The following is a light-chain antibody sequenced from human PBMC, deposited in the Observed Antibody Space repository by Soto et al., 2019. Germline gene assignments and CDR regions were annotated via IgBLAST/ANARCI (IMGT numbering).Light chain of an antibody. J-gene: IGKJ1*01. CDR3: QHYKEYSWT. V-gene: IGKV1-5*03. CDR2: TTS. CDR1: QSISRW. Sequence: DIHLTQSPSTLSASVGDRITITCRASQSISRWFAWYQQKPGKAPKLLIYTTSSLESGVPSSFSGSGSGTEFTLTISSLQPDDFAPYYRQHYKEYSWTFGQGNKVEIK.